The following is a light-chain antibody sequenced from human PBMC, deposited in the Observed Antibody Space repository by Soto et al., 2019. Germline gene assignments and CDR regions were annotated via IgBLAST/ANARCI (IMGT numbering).Light chain of an antibody. J-gene: IGKJ2*01. CDR2: GAS. CDR1: QSISSSY. Sequence: VLTQSPGTLSLSQGERATISCRASQSISSSYLAWYQHKPGQAPRLLIYGASSRATGIPHRFSGSGSGTDFTLTISRLEPEDCGVYYCQQSGGSPPYTFGQGTRLEIK. V-gene: IGKV3-20*01. CDR3: QQSGGSPPYT.